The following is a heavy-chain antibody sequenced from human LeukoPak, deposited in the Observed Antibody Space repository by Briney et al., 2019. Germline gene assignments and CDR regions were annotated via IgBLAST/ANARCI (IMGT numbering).Heavy chain of an antibody. Sequence: GGSLRLSCAASGFTSSNYWMSWVRQAPGKGLAWVANIKGDGSYKYYVDSVKGRFTISRDNAKSSVYLQMNTLRAEDTAVYYCATSADSSGNDWGQGTLVTVSS. D-gene: IGHD3-22*01. CDR1: GFTSSNYW. V-gene: IGHV3-7*03. J-gene: IGHJ4*02. CDR2: IKGDGSYK. CDR3: ATSADSSGND.